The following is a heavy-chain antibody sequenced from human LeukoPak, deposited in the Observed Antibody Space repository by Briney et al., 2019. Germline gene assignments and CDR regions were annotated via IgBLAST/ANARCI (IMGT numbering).Heavy chain of an antibody. D-gene: IGHD3-22*01. V-gene: IGHV5-51*01. CDR3: ARPLRHYYDGSGYFYSDY. CDR2: IYPGDSDT. CDR1: GYSFTSYW. Sequence: GESLKISCKGSGYSFTSYWIGWVRQMPGKGLEWMGIIYPGDSDTRYSPSFQGQVTISVDKSISTAYLQWSSLKASDTAMYYCARPLRHYYDGSGYFYSDYWGQGTLVTVSS. J-gene: IGHJ4*02.